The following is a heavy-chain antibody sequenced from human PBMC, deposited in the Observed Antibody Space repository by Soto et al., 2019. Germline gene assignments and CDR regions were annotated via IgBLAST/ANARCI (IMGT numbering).Heavy chain of an antibody. V-gene: IGHV1-3*01. CDR3: ARGPRREVAGTFDY. CDR1: GYFFTSNA. CDR2: INAGNGNT. Sequence: ASVKVSCKASGYFFTSNAIHWVRQAPGQRLEWMGWINAGNGNTKNSREFQGRLTITRDISASIAYMELSSLTSEDTAVYYCARGPRREVAGTFDYWGQGTLVTVSS. D-gene: IGHD6-19*01. J-gene: IGHJ4*02.